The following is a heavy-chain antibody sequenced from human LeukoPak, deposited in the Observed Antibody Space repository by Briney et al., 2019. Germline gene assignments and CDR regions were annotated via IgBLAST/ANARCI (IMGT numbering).Heavy chain of an antibody. CDR1: GYTFTSYD. Sequence: ASVKVSCKASGYTFTSYDINWVRQATGQGLEWMGWMNPNSGNTGYAQKFQGRVTMTRNTSISTAYMELSSLRSEDTAVYYCARERGYCSGGSCYRPRRFDPLGQGTLVTVSS. CDR2: MNPNSGNT. J-gene: IGHJ5*02. V-gene: IGHV1-8*01. D-gene: IGHD2-15*01. CDR3: ARERGYCSGGSCYRPRRFDP.